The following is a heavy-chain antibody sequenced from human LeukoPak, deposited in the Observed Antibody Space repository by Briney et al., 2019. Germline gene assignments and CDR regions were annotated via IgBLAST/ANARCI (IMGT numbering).Heavy chain of an antibody. J-gene: IGHJ4*02. CDR3: AKDTQMKGVTFLDY. V-gene: IGHV3-23*01. CDR2: ISGSGGST. D-gene: IGHD3-10*01. Sequence: GGSLRLSCEASGSTFDNYAMSWVRQAPGKGLEWVSAISGSGGSTYYADSVKGRFTVSRDNSKNTLYLQMNSLRAEDTAVYYCAKDTQMKGVTFLDYWGQGTLVTVSS. CDR1: GSTFDNYA.